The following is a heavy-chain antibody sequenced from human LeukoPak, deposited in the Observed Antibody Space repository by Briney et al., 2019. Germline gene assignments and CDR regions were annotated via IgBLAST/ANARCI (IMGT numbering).Heavy chain of an antibody. CDR1: GFTFSNAW. J-gene: IGHJ4*02. CDR2: IKSKTDGGTA. V-gene: IGHV3-15*01. CDR3: TTVNRGWYRDY. D-gene: IGHD6-19*01. Sequence: PEGSLRLSCAASGFTFSNAWMSWVRQAPGKGLEWVGRIKSKTDGGTADYAAPVKGRFTISRDDSKNMLYLQMNSLKTEDTAVYYCTTVNRGWYRDYWGQGTLVTVSS.